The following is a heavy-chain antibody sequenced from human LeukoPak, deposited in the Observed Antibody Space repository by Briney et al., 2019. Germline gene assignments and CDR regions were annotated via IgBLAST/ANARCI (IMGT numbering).Heavy chain of an antibody. CDR2: INHSGST. CDR1: GGSFSGYY. Sequence: PSQTLSLTCAVYGGSFSGYYWSWIRQPPGKGLEWIGEINHSGSTNYNPSLKSRVTISVDTSKNQFSLKLSSVTAADTAVYYCARRTSHSNYDFWSGYSLLRPGDWYFDLWGRGTLVTVSS. CDR3: ARRTSHSNYDFWSGYSLLRPGDWYFDL. J-gene: IGHJ2*01. D-gene: IGHD3-3*01. V-gene: IGHV4-34*01.